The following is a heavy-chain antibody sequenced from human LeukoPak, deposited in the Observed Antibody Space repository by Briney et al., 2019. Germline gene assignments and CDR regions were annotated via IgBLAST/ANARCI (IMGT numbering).Heavy chain of an antibody. Sequence: GGSLRLSCAASGFTFSSYAMHWVRQAPGKGLEWVAVISYDGSNKYYADSVKGRFTISRDDSKNTLDLEMNSLRAEDTAVYYCATQPCSGGSCYLGSWGQGTLVTVSS. CDR2: ISYDGSNK. J-gene: IGHJ4*02. CDR3: ATQPCSGGSCYLGS. V-gene: IGHV3-30-3*01. D-gene: IGHD2-15*01. CDR1: GFTFSSYA.